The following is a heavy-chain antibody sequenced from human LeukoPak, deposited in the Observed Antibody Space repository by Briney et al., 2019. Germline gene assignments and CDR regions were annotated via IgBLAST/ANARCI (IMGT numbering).Heavy chain of an antibody. CDR1: GFTFSSYS. Sequence: GGSLRLSCAASGFTFSSYSMNWVRQAPGKGLEWVSSISSSSSYIYYADSVKGRFTISRDNAKNSLYLQMNSLRAEDTAVYFCARGSGDQNFFDYWGQGTLVTVSS. CDR3: ARGSGDQNFFDY. V-gene: IGHV3-21*01. J-gene: IGHJ4*02. D-gene: IGHD3-10*01. CDR2: ISSSSSYI.